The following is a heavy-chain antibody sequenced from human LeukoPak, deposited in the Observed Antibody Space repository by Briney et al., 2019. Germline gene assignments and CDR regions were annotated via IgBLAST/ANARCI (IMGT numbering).Heavy chain of an antibody. V-gene: IGHV4-31*03. D-gene: IGHD1-26*01. Sequence: SETLSLTCTVSGGSISSGGYYWSWIRQHPGKGLEWIGYIYYSGSTYYNPSLKSRVTISVDTSKNQFSLKLSSVTAADTAVYYCARDGGNRGATRDWGQGTLVTVSS. CDR3: ARDGGNRGATRD. CDR1: GGSISSGGYY. CDR2: IYYSGST. J-gene: IGHJ4*02.